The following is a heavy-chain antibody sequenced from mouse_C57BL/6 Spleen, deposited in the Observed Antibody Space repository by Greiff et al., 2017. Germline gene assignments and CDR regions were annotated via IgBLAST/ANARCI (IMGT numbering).Heavy chain of an antibody. V-gene: IGHV10-1*01. J-gene: IGHJ3*01. CDR2: IRSKSNNYAT. Sequence: DVQLQESGGGLVQPKGSLKLSCAASGFSFNTYAMNWVRQAPGKGLEWVARIRSKSNNYATYYADSVKDRFTISRDDSESMLYLQMNNLKTEDTAMYYCVRQGYDYDAWFAYWGQGTLVTVSA. CDR3: VRQGYDYDAWFAY. D-gene: IGHD2-4*01. CDR1: GFSFNTYA.